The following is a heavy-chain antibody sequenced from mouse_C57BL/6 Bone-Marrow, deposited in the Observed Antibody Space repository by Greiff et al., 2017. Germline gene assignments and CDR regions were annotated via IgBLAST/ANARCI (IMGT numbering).Heavy chain of an antibody. D-gene: IGHD3-2*02. CDR2: IHPNSGST. V-gene: IGHV1-64*01. CDR1: GYTFTSYW. Sequence: QVQLQQPGAELVKPGASVKLSCKASGYTFTSYWMHWVKQRPGQGLEWIGMIHPNSGSTNYNEKFKSKTTLTVDKSSSTAYMQLSSLTSEDSAVYYCARRDSSGYVEDYYAMDYWGQGTSVTVSS. CDR3: ARRDSSGYVEDYYAMDY. J-gene: IGHJ4*01.